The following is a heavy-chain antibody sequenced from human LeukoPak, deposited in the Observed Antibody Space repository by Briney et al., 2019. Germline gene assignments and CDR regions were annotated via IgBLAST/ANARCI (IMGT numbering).Heavy chain of an antibody. CDR1: GGSFSGYY. CDR3: ARGRDYDFWSGYYNRKNNWFDP. J-gene: IGHJ5*02. Sequence: PSETLSLTCAVYGGSFSGYYWSWIRQPPGKGLEWIGEVNHSGSTNYNPSLKSRVTISVDTSKNQFSLKLSSVTAADTAVYYCARGRDYDFWSGYYNRKNNWFDPWGQGTLVTVSS. CDR2: VNHSGST. D-gene: IGHD3-3*01. V-gene: IGHV4-34*01.